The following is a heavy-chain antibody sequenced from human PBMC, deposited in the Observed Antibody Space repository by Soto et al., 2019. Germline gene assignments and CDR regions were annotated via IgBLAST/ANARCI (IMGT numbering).Heavy chain of an antibody. CDR3: ARGTGYCSSTSCLYGMDV. D-gene: IGHD2-2*01. J-gene: IGHJ6*02. CDR2: INPNSGGT. V-gene: IGHV1-2*02. Sequence: ASVKVSCKASGYTFTGYYMHWVRQAPGQGLEWMGWINPNSGGTNYAQKFQGRVTMTRDTSISTAYMELSRLRSDDTAVYYCARGTGYCSSTSCLYGMDVWGQGTTVTVSS. CDR1: GYTFTGYY.